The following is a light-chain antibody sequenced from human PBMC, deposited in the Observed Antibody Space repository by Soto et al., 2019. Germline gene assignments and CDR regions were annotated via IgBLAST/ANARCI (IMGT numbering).Light chain of an antibody. J-gene: IGKJ5*01. Sequence: EIVMTQSPATLSVSPGERATLSCRASQSVNSKLAWSQQKPGRAPRLLIYGAPTRATGIPARFSGSGSGTEFTLTISSLQSEDFEIYYCQQYNNWPITFGQGTRLEIK. V-gene: IGKV3-15*01. CDR2: GAP. CDR3: QQYNNWPIT. CDR1: QSVNSK.